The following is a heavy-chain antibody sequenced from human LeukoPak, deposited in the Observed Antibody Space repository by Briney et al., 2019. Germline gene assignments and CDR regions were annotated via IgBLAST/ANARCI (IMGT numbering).Heavy chain of an antibody. CDR3: ARGGIRDSNNVNYLYMDV. V-gene: IGHV1-8*01. Sequence: GASVKVSYKASGYTFDIYNVYWVRQATGKGLEWMGWMNPRTGFAGYAQKFQDRVNMTRNTFITTAYMELTSLRSEDTAVYFCARGGIRDSNNVNYLYMDVWGKGTTVIVSS. D-gene: IGHD4-11*01. J-gene: IGHJ6*04. CDR1: GYTFDIYN. CDR2: MNPRTGFA.